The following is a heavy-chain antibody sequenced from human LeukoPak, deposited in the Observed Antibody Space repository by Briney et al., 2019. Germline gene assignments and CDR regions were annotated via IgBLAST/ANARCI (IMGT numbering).Heavy chain of an antibody. J-gene: IGHJ4*02. Sequence: GGSLRLSCAASGFTFSSYAMTWVRQAPGKGLEWVSAISGSGGSTYYADSVKGRFTISRDNSKNTLYLQMNSLRAEDTAVYYCAKSSGQVRGIIDYWGQGTLVTVSS. V-gene: IGHV3-23*01. CDR3: AKSSGQVRGIIDY. CDR2: ISGSGGST. D-gene: IGHD3-10*01. CDR1: GFTFSSYA.